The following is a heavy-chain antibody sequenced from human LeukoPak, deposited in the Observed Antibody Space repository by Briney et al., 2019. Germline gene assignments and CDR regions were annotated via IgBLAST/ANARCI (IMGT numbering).Heavy chain of an antibody. J-gene: IGHJ5*02. Sequence: ASVTVPCTASGYTFTTYAMHWVRQAPGQRLEWMGWINGDNGNTKYSQKFQGRVTITRDTSAYTGYMELRGLSSADTAVYFCARAPYDILTGYSLNWFDPWGQGTLVTVSS. CDR3: ARAPYDILTGYSLNWFDP. V-gene: IGHV1-3*01. CDR2: INGDNGNT. CDR1: GYTFTTYA. D-gene: IGHD3-9*01.